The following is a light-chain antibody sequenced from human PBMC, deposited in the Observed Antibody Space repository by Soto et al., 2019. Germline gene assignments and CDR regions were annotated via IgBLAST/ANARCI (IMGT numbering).Light chain of an antibody. CDR1: QSVEDY. CDR2: DAS. J-gene: IGKJ4*02. CDR3: QQRSNWPPT. Sequence: EIVMTQSPGTLSLSPGERATLSCRASQSVEDYLAWYQQKPGQAPRLLIFDASNRATGLSARFSGGGSGTDFTLTISSLEPEDFAVYYCQQRSNWPPTFGGGTKL. V-gene: IGKV3-11*01.